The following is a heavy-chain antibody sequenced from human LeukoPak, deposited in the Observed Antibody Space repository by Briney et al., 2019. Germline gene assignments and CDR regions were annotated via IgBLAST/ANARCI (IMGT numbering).Heavy chain of an antibody. V-gene: IGHV4-59*13. Sequence: SETLSLTCTVSGGSISNYYWSWIRQPPGKGLEWIGYIYYSGSTNYNPSLKSRVTISVNTSKNQFSLKLGSVTAADTAVYYCTQRLYYYDSSGYPYYFDYWGQGTLVTVSS. D-gene: IGHD3-22*01. CDR2: IYYSGST. CDR3: TQRLYYYDSSGYPYYFDY. CDR1: GGSISNYY. J-gene: IGHJ4*02.